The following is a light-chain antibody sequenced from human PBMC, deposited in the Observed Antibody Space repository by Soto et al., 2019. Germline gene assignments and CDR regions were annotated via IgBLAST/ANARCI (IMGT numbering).Light chain of an antibody. CDR3: SSYAGSNNQGV. J-gene: IGLJ2*01. Sequence: QSALTQPPSASGSPGQSVTISCTGTSSDVGGYNYVSWYQQHPGKAPKLMIYEVSKRPSGVPDRFSGSKSGNTASLTVFGLQAEDEADYYSSSYAGSNNQGVFGGGTKLTVL. CDR2: EVS. CDR1: SSDVGGYNY. V-gene: IGLV2-8*01.